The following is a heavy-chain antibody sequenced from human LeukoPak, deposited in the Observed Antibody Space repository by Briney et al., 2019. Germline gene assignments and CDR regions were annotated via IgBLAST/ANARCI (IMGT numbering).Heavy chain of an antibody. CDR2: IYHSGST. CDR1: GGSISSGGYY. J-gene: IGHJ6*03. V-gene: IGHV4-30-2*01. D-gene: IGHD1-1*01. CDR3: ARQLATSNLYYYYYMDV. Sequence: SQTLSLTCTVSGGSISSGGYYWSWIRQPPGKGLEWIGYIYHSGSTYYNPSLKSRVTISVDRSKNQFSLKLSSVTAADTAVYYCARQLATSNLYYYYYMDVWGKGTTVTVSS.